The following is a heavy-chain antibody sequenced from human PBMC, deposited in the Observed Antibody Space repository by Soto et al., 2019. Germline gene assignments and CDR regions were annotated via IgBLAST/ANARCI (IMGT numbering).Heavy chain of an antibody. V-gene: IGHV1-46*01. D-gene: IGHD2-21*02. J-gene: IGHJ3*02. CDR2: INPSGGST. CDR1: GYTFTSYY. CDR3: ARGSNGGNSFDAFDI. Sequence: ASVKVSCKASGYTFTSYYMHWVRQAPGQGLEWMGIINPSGGSTSYAQKFQGRVTMTRDTSTSTVYMELSSLRSEDTAVYYCARGSNGGNSFDAFDIWGQGTMVTVSS.